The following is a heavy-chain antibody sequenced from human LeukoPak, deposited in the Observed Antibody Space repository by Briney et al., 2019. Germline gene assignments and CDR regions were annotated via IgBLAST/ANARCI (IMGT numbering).Heavy chain of an antibody. Sequence: TGGSLRLSCAASGFTFSSYDMHWVRQATGKGLEWVSAIGTAGDTYYPGSVKGRFTISRENAKNSLCLQMNSLRAGDTAVYYCARGQRDYVWGSPFINWFDPWGQGTLVTVSS. CDR2: IGTAGDT. CDR1: GFTFSSYD. J-gene: IGHJ5*02. CDR3: ARGQRDYVWGSPFINWFDP. V-gene: IGHV3-13*01. D-gene: IGHD3-16*01.